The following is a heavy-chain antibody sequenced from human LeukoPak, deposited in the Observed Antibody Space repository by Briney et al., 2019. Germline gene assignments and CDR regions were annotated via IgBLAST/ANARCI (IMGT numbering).Heavy chain of an antibody. CDR3: ARRRRSGYYFRFDP. CDR1: GYTFTSYD. CDR2: MNPNSGNT. J-gene: IGHJ5*02. Sequence: ASVKVSCKASGYTFTSYDINWVRQATGQGLEWMGWMNPNSGNTGYAQKFQGRVTMTRNTSMSTAYMELSSLRSEDTAVYYCARRRRSGYYFRFDPWGQGTLVTVSS. V-gene: IGHV1-8*01. D-gene: IGHD3-22*01.